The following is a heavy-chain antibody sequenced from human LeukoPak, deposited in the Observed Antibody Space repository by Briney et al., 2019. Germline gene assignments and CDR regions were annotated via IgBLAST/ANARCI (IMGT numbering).Heavy chain of an antibody. CDR1: GFTFSNYA. V-gene: IGHV3-23*01. CDR2: ITGSGSRT. CDR3: AARPVADNPAPFDY. J-gene: IGHJ4*02. D-gene: IGHD6-19*01. Sequence: GGSLRLSCAASGFTFSNYAMTWVRQPPGKGLECVSSITGSGSRTYYADSVKGRFTISRDSSKNTLFLQMNSLRADDTAVYYCAARPVADNPAPFDYWAREPWSPSPQ.